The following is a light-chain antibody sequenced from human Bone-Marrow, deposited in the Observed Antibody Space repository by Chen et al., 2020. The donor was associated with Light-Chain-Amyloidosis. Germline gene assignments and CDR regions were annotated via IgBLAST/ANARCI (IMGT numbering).Light chain of an antibody. J-gene: IGLJ3*02. V-gene: IGLV3-21*02. CDR2: DDS. CDR3: QVWASSSDSPV. CDR1: NIGSTS. Sequence: SYVLTQPSSVSVAPGQTATIACGGNNIGSTSVHWYQQTPGQAPLLVVYDDSDRPSGTPGRLAASKSGNAATLTISIVEAGDEADYCCQVWASSSDSPVFGGGTKLTVL.